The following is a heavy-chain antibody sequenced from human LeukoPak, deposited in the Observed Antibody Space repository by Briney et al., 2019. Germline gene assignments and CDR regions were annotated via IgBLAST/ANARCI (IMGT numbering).Heavy chain of an antibody. D-gene: IGHD3-16*01. J-gene: IGHJ4*02. Sequence: ASVKVSCKASGYTFTSYGISWVRQAPGQGLEWMGWISAYNGNTNYAQKFQGRVTMTRDTSITTAYMELSRLRSDDTAVHYCARGTSRFPPFDYWGQGTLVTVSS. CDR3: ARGTSRFPPFDY. V-gene: IGHV1-18*01. CDR1: GYTFTSYG. CDR2: ISAYNGNT.